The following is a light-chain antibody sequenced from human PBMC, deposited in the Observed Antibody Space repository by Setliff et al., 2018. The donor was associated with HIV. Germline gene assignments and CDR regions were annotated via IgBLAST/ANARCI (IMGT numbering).Light chain of an antibody. J-gene: IGLJ1*01. CDR2: DVS. CDR1: SSDVGGYNY. CDR3: SSYTSSTPLYV. Sequence: QSALTQPASVSGSPGQSITISCTGTSSDVGGYNYVSWYQQHPGKAPKLMIYDVSYRPSGVSNRFSGSKSGNTAPLTISGLQAEDEADYYCSSYTSSTPLYVFGNGTKVTVL. V-gene: IGLV2-14*03.